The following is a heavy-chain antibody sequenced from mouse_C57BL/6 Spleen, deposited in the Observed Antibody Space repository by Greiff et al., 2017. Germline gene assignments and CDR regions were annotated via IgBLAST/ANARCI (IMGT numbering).Heavy chain of an antibody. V-gene: IGHV3-6*01. CDR3: ARAAYDSNFLDY. J-gene: IGHJ2*01. D-gene: IGHD2-5*01. CDR2: ISYDGSN. CDR1: GYSITSGYY. Sequence: EVQLQESGPGLVKPSQSLSLTCSVTGYSITSGYYWNWIRQFPGNKLEWMGYISYDGSNNYNPSLKNRIAITRDKSKNQFFLKLNSVTTEDTATYYCARAAYDSNFLDYWGQGTTLTVSS.